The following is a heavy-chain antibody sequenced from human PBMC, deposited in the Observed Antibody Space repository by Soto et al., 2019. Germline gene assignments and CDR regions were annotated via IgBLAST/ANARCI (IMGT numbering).Heavy chain of an antibody. CDR2: ISYDGTNK. CDR1: GFTFSTYG. D-gene: IGHD4-17*01. J-gene: IGHJ6*02. CDR3: AKDLQSYGDYDYYCYGMDV. Sequence: QVQLVESGGGEVQPGRSLTISCAASGFTFSTYGMHWVRQTPGKGLEWVAVISYDGTNKFYSDSVKGRFTISRDNFKNTLTLQMNRLRADDTAVYSFAKDLQSYGDYDYYCYGMDVWGLGTRVTVSS. V-gene: IGHV3-30*18.